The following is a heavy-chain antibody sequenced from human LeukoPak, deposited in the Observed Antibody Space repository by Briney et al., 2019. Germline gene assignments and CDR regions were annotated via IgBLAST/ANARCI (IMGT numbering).Heavy chain of an antibody. J-gene: IGHJ4*02. V-gene: IGHV4-34*01. CDR1: GGSFSGYY. D-gene: IGHD3-16*02. CDR3: ARGLGVWGSYRFAAPIFDY. CDR2: INHSGST. Sequence: PSETLSLTCAVYGGSFSGYYRSWIRQPPGKGLEWIGEINHSGSTNYNPSLKSRVTISVDTSKNQFSLKLSSVTAADTAVYYCARGLGVWGSYRFAAPIFDYWGQGTLVTVSS.